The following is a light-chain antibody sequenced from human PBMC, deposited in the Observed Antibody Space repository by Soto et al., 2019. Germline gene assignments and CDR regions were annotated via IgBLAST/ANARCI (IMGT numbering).Light chain of an antibody. CDR2: EGT. V-gene: IGLV2-23*01. CDR1: SSDVGGYIV. Sequence: QSALTQPASVSGSPGQSITISCTRSSSDVGGYIVVSWYQQHPGKAPKLIIYEGTQRPSGVSYRFSGSKSGNSASLTISGLQAEDEAFYFCCSYVGSSVIFGGGTKVTVL. CDR3: CSYVGSSVI. J-gene: IGLJ2*01.